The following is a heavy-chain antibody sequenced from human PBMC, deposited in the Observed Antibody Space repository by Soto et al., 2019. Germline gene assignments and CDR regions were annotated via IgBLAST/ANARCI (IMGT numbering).Heavy chain of an antibody. CDR2: IYYSGST. CDR1: GGSISSYY. J-gene: IGHJ6*03. V-gene: IGHV4-59*01. D-gene: IGHD3-3*01. Sequence: QVQLQESGPGLVKPSETLSLTCTVSGGSISSYYWSWIRQPPGKGLEWIGYIYYSGSTNYNPSLKSRVTISVDTSKNQFSLKLSSVTAADTAVYYCARVPVFWSGYYIGYYYYYMDVWGKGTTVTVSS. CDR3: ARVPVFWSGYYIGYYYYYMDV.